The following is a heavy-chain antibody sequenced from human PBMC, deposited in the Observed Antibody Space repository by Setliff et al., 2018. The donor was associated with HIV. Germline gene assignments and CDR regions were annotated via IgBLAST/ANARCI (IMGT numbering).Heavy chain of an antibody. CDR2: ISHSGNT. CDR3: ARSTVGAGASFP. CDR1: GDSINTHY. J-gene: IGHJ5*02. Sequence: TLSLTCTVSGDSINTHYWSWIRQPPGKGLEWIGCISHSGNTNFNPSLNSQVTISLDTSKNQFSLRLTSLTAADTAIYYCARSTVGAGASFPWGRGILVTVSS. V-gene: IGHV4-59*11. D-gene: IGHD1-26*01.